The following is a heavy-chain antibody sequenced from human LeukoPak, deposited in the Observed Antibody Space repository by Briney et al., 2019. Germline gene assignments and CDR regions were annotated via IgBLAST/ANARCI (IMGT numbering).Heavy chain of an antibody. V-gene: IGHV1-18*01. D-gene: IGHD2-15*01. CDR2: ISAYNGNT. J-gene: IGHJ5*02. CDR3: ARGGLVVVVAATPSTTPGLLHWLDP. Sequence: GASVKVSCKASGYTFTSYGISWVRQAPGQGLEWMGWISAYNGNTRYARKVLGRVTMTTDTSTSTAYMELRSLRSDDTAVYYCARGGLVVVVAATPSTTPGLLHWLDPWGQGTLVSVSS. CDR1: GYTFTSYG.